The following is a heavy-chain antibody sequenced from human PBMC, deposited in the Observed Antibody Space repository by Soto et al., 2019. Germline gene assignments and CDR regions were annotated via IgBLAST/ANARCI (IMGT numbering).Heavy chain of an antibody. CDR2: VNHSGST. D-gene: IGHD6-6*01. CDR1: GGSFSDCY. V-gene: IGHV4-34*01. CDR3: ARGQKKYSSSRVLPTQTTWFDR. Sequence: EPQSVIADDDGGSFSDCYWSMIRQPPGKGLEWIGEVNHSGSTDYSPSLKSRVTISVDTSRNQFSLRLSSVTAADTAVYYCARGQKKYSSSRVLPTQTTWFDRWGHGSLVT. J-gene: IGHJ5*02.